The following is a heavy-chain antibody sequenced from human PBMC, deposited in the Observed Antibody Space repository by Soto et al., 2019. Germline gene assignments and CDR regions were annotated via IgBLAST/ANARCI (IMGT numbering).Heavy chain of an antibody. D-gene: IGHD6-19*01. J-gene: IGHJ4*02. Sequence: GGSLRLSCAASGFTFSNYAMGWVRQAPGTGLEWVSSIGRIGGGTHYADSVKGRFTISRDDSKSTLYLQMNSLRADDTAIYYCAKRSVTDTWYFNYWGQGTLVTVSS. CDR3: AKRSVTDTWYFNY. V-gene: IGHV3-23*01. CDR2: IGRIGGGT. CDR1: GFTFSNYA.